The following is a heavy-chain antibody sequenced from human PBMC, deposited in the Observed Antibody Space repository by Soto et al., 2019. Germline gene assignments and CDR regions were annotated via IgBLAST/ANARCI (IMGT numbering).Heavy chain of an antibody. V-gene: IGHV1-69*02. Sequence: QVRLVQSGAEVKKPGYSVKVCCKASGGTFSSYTITWVRQAPGQGLEWMGRIIPILGIANYAQKFQGRVTITAYKSTRTAYMEPSSLKSEDPAEYYCASTARSVTTVSLYDWGQGTLVTVSS. CDR2: IIPILGIA. CDR3: ASTARSVTTVSLYD. J-gene: IGHJ4*02. D-gene: IGHD4-17*01. CDR1: GGTFSSYT.